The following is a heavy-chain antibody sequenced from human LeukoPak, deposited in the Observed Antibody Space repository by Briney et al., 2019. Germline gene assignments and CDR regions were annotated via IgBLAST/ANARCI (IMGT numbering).Heavy chain of an antibody. V-gene: IGHV4-39*07. CDR1: GGSISSSSYY. Sequence: PSETLSLTCTVSGGSISSSSYYWGWIRQPPGKGLEWIGSIYYSGSTYYNPSLKSRVTISVDTSKNQFSLKLSSVTAADTAVYYCARDRLKTNWGNFDYWGQGTLVTVSS. CDR3: ARDRLKTNWGNFDY. J-gene: IGHJ4*02. CDR2: IYYSGST. D-gene: IGHD7-27*01.